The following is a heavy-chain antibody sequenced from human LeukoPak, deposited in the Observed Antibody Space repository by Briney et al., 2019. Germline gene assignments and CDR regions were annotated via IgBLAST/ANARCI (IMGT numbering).Heavy chain of an antibody. J-gene: IGHJ4*02. CDR2: ISSSSSYI. CDR1: GFTFSTSA. Sequence: PGGSLRLSCAASGFTFSTSAMTWVRQAPGKGLEWVSSISSSSSYIYYADSVKGRFTISRDNAKNSLYLQMNSLRAEDTAVYYCASEVAGSRDYWGQGTLVTVSS. D-gene: IGHD6-19*01. CDR3: ASEVAGSRDY. V-gene: IGHV3-21*01.